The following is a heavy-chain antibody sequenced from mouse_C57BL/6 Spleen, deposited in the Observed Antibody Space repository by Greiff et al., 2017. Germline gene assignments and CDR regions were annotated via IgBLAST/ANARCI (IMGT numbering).Heavy chain of an antibody. CDR2: IYPGSGNT. D-gene: IGHD1-1*01. CDR3: ARSRNAYYYGSSYGYFDV. V-gene: IGHV1-76*01. J-gene: IGHJ1*03. Sequence: QVQLQQSGAELVRPGASVKLSCKASGYTFTDYYINWVKQRPGQGLEWIARIYPGSGNTYYNEKFKGKATLTAEKSSSTAYMQLSSLTSEDSAVYFCARSRNAYYYGSSYGYFDVWGTGTTVTVAS. CDR1: GYTFTDYY.